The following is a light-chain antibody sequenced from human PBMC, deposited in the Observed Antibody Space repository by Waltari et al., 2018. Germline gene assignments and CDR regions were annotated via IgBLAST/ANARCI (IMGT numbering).Light chain of an antibody. CDR1: QSILYSSNNKNY. J-gene: IGKJ2*01. CDR2: WAS. CDR3: MQALQTPPL. V-gene: IGKV4-1*01. Sequence: DIVMTQSPDSLAVSLGERATINCKSSQSILYSSNNKNYLAWYQQKPGQPPKLLIYWASTRESGVPDRFSGGGSGTDFTLKISRVEAEDVGVYYCMQALQTPPLFGQGTKLEIK.